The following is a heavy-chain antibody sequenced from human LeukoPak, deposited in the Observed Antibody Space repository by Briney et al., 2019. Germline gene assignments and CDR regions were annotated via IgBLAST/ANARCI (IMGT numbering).Heavy chain of an antibody. Sequence: PSETLSLTCTVSGYSISSGYYWSWIRQPPGKGLEWIGEINHSGSTNYNPSLKSRVTISVDTSKNQFSLKLSSVTAADTAVYYCARVNCSGGSCYKNWFDPWGQGTLVTVSS. J-gene: IGHJ5*02. CDR3: ARVNCSGGSCYKNWFDP. CDR1: GYSISSGYY. D-gene: IGHD2-15*01. V-gene: IGHV4-38-2*02. CDR2: INHSGST.